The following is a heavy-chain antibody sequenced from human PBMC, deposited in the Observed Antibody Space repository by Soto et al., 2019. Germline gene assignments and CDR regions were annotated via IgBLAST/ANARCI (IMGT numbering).Heavy chain of an antibody. Sequence: LGESLKISCKGSGYSFTSYWIGWVRQMPGKGLEWMGIIYPGDSDTRYSPSFQGQVTISADKSISTAYLQWSSLKASDTAMYYCARRSGSTPPHYYYYGMDVWGQGTTVTVSS. J-gene: IGHJ6*02. CDR3: ARRSGSTPPHYYYYGMDV. CDR1: GYSFTSYW. CDR2: IYPGDSDT. D-gene: IGHD3-10*01. V-gene: IGHV5-51*01.